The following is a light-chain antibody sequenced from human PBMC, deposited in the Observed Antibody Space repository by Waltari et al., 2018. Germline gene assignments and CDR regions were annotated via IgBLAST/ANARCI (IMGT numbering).Light chain of an antibody. CDR1: SSDVGNYNL. Sequence: QSALTQPASVSGSPGQSITISCTGTSSDVGNYNLVSWYQQYPGKAPKVMIYDDNRRPSGVSDRFSGSKSGNTASLTISGVQAEDEADYYCCSYAGSYIWVFGGGTKLTVL. CDR2: DDN. CDR3: CSYAGSYIWV. J-gene: IGLJ3*02. V-gene: IGLV2-23*01.